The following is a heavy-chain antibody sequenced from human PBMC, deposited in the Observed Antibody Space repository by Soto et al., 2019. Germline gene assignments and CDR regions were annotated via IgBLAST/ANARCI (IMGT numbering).Heavy chain of an antibody. Sequence: AGGSLRLSCAASGITFGSYAMTWVRQAPGKGLEWVSAISNSGDSTYYADSVKGRFTISRDNSKNTLYLQMNSLRAEDTALFYCARIYGPKIAARSTDWGQGTLVTVSS. D-gene: IGHD6-6*01. V-gene: IGHV3-23*01. CDR2: ISNSGDST. CDR1: GITFGSYA. J-gene: IGHJ4*02. CDR3: ARIYGPKIAARSTD.